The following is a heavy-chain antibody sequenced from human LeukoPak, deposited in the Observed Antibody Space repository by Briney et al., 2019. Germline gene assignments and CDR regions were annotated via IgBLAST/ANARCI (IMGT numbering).Heavy chain of an antibody. CDR3: AKSGGALAIAAAGTVFDY. CDR2: ISGSGGST. V-gene: IGHV3-23*01. J-gene: IGHJ4*02. CDR1: GFTFSSYA. D-gene: IGHD6-13*01. Sequence: PGGSLRLSCAASGFTFSSYAMSWVRQAPGKGLEWVSAISGSGGSTYYADSVKGRFTISRDNSKNTLYLQMNSLRAEDTAVYYCAKSGGALAIAAAGTVFDYWGQGTLVTVSS.